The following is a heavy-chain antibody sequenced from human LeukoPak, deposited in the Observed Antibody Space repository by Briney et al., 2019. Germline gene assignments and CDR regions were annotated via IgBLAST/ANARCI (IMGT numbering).Heavy chain of an antibody. J-gene: IGHJ4*02. CDR1: GFIFNYYG. V-gene: IGHV3-33*06. D-gene: IGHD3-10*01. CDR3: AKDYYYGSGSQDYFDY. CDR2: IWSDGSNK. Sequence: GGSLRLSCAASGFIFNYYGMHWVRQAPGKGLEWVAIIWSDGSNKYYADSVKGRFTISRDDSKNTLYLQMNSLRAEDTAVYFCAKDYYYGSGSQDYFDYWGQGTLVTVSS.